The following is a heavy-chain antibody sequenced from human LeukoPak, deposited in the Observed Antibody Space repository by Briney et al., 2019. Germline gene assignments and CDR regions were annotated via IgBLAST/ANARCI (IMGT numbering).Heavy chain of an antibody. CDR1: GFTVSNYW. CDR2: INTDGSST. D-gene: IGHD6-6*01. CDR3: ARGYSSSYRIDY. Sequence: PGGSLRLSCAASGFTVSNYWMHWVRQAPGKGLVWVSRINTDGSSTTYADSVKGRFTISRDNAKNTLYLQMNSPSAEDTAVYYCARGYSSSYRIDYWGQGTLVTVSS. V-gene: IGHV3-74*01. J-gene: IGHJ4*02.